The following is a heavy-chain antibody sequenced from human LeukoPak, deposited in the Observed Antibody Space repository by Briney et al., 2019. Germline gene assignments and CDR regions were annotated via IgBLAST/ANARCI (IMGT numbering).Heavy chain of an antibody. CDR1: GFAFINYS. CDR3: ARGHSGSYQRTDAFDI. Sequence: GGSLRLSCAASGFAFINYSINWVRQAPGKGLEWVSSTSSSSDYIYYADSMKGRFSTSRDNAKNSLYLHMNSLRVEDTAVYYCARGHSGSYQRTDAFDIWGQGTMVTVSS. CDR2: TSSSSDYI. V-gene: IGHV3-21*01. J-gene: IGHJ3*02. D-gene: IGHD1-26*01.